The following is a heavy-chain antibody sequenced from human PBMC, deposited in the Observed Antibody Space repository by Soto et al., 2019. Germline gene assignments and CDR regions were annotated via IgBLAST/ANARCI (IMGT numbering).Heavy chain of an antibody. CDR1: GFIFSSYG. CDR2: ISYDGSNK. CDR3: AKGGRSGWSLLRPY. Sequence: GGSLRLSCAASGFIFSSYGMHWVRQAPGKGLEWVAVISYDGSNKYYADSVKGRFTISRDNSKNTLYLQMNSLRAEDTAVYYCAKGGRSGWSLLRPYWSQGTLVTVSS. D-gene: IGHD6-19*01. V-gene: IGHV3-30*18. J-gene: IGHJ4*02.